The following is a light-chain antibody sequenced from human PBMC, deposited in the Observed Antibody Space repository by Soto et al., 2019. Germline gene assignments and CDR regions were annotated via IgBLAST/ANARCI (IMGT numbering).Light chain of an antibody. Sequence: DILLTQSPCSLSSSVGDIVTVSSLTSQGVSSWLAWYQQKPEKAPRLLIYAASCMQSGVPARFSGSGSGTEFTLTISSLQSEDFAAYYCQQANSLPSTFGQGTKVDIK. CDR2: AAS. CDR3: QQANSLPST. J-gene: IGKJ1*01. CDR1: QGVSSW. V-gene: IGKV1-12*02.